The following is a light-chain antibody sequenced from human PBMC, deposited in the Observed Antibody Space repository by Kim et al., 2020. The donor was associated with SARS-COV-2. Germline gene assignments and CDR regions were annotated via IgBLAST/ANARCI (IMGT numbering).Light chain of an antibody. V-gene: IGKV3-20*01. CDR2: GAS. CDR1: QSVSSSY. J-gene: IGKJ1*01. Sequence: SPGERATLSCRARQSVSSSYLAWYQQKPGQAPRLLIYGASSRATGITDRFSGSGSGTDFTLTTSRLEPEDFAVYYCQQYGSSPGTFGQGTKVDIK. CDR3: QQYGSSPGT.